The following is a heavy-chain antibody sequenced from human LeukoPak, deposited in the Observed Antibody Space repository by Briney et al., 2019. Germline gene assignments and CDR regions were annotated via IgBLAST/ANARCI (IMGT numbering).Heavy chain of an antibody. CDR1: GFPFSSYA. D-gene: IGHD4-17*01. V-gene: IGHV3-64D*09. J-gene: IGHJ4*02. CDR3: ARVDYGDYGFDY. Sequence: GGSLRLSCSASGFPFSSYAMHWVRQAPGKGLEYVSAISDSGGSTYYADSVKGRFTIFRDNSKNTLYLQMSSLRAEDTAVYYCARVDYGDYGFDYWGQGTLVTVSS. CDR2: ISDSGGST.